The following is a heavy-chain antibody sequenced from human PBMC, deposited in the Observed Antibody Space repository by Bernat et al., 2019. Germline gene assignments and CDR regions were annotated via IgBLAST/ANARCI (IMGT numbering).Heavy chain of an antibody. D-gene: IGHD6-13*01. J-gene: IGHJ3*02. CDR1: GYTFTVHY. CDR3: ARDIAAAGPAGDI. CDR2: INPNSGGT. Sequence: QVQLAQSGAEAKKPGASVTVSCKASGYTFTVHYMHWVRQAPGQGLEWMGWINPNSGGTNYAQEFQGRVTMTLDTSISTAYMELSSLRSDDTAVYYCARDIAAAGPAGDIWGQGTMVTVSS. V-gene: IGHV1-2*02.